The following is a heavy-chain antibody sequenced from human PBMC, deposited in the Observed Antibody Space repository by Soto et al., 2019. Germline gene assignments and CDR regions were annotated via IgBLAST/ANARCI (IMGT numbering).Heavy chain of an antibody. D-gene: IGHD2-2*01. J-gene: IGHJ6*02. CDR2: IDPSDSYT. CDR1: GYSFTSYW. Sequence: GESLKSSGKGSGYSFTSYWISWVRQMPGKGLEWMGRIDPSDSYTNYSPSFQGHVTISADKSISTAYLQWSSLKASDTAMYYCASSPRGYCSSTSCRELGNYYGMDVWGQGTTVTVSS. CDR3: ASSPRGYCSSTSCRELGNYYGMDV. V-gene: IGHV5-10-1*01.